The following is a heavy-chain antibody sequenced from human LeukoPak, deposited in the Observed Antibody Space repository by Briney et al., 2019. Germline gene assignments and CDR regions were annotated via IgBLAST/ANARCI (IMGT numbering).Heavy chain of an antibody. D-gene: IGHD2-15*01. J-gene: IGHJ5*02. CDR3: ARGYCSGGSCYSVENWFDP. Sequence: ASVKVSCKASGYTFTSHDINWVRQATGQGLEWVGYINPNSGNTGYAQKFQGRVTLTRDTSINTAYMELTSLRSEDTAVYYCARGYCSGGSCYSVENWFDPWGQGTLVTVSS. CDR1: GYTFTSHD. V-gene: IGHV1-8*01. CDR2: INPNSGNT.